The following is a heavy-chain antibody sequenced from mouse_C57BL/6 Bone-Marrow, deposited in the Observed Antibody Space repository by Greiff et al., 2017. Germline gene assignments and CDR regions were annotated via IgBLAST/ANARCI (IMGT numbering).Heavy chain of an antibody. V-gene: IGHV14-3*01. CDR3: ASRDGLLGYFDY. CDR1: GFNIKNTS. CDR2: IDPASGNT. J-gene: IGHJ2*01. D-gene: IGHD2-3*01. Sequence: VQLQQSVAELVRPGASVKLSCTASGFNIKNTSMHWVKQRPEQGLEWIGRIDPASGNTKYAPKFQGKATITADTSSNTAYLQLSSLTSEDTDIYYCASRDGLLGYFDYWGQGTTLTVSS.